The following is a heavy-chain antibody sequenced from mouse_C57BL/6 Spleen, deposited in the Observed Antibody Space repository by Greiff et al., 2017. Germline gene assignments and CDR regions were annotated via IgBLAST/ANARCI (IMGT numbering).Heavy chain of an antibody. CDR1: GYTFTSYW. CDR2: IDPSDSYT. D-gene: IGHD1-1*01. Sequence: QVQLQQPGAELVMPGASVKLSCKASGYTFTSYWMHWVKQRPGQGLEWIGEIDPSDSYTNYNQKFKGKFPLTVDKSSSTAYMQLSSLTSEDSAVYYCARTRITTVVASDAMDYWGQGTSVTVSS. J-gene: IGHJ4*01. V-gene: IGHV1-69*01. CDR3: ARTRITTVVASDAMDY.